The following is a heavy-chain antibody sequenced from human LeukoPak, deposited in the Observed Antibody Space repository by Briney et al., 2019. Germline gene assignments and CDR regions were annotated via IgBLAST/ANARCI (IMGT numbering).Heavy chain of an antibody. CDR2: ISWNSGSI. J-gene: IGHJ4*02. V-gene: IGHV3-9*01. Sequence: GGSLRLSCAASGFTFDDYAMHWVRQAPGKGLEWVSGISWNSGSIGYADSVKGRFTISRDNAKNSLYLQMNSLRAEDTALYYCAKDITLTIAAADTLDYWGQGTLVTVSS. CDR1: GFTFDDYA. CDR3: AKDITLTIAAADTLDY. D-gene: IGHD6-13*01.